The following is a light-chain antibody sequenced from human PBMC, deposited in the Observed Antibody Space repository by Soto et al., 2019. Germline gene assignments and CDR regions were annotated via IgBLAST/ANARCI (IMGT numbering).Light chain of an antibody. J-gene: IGKJ5*01. CDR3: QQYGSSPPWVT. CDR1: QSVSSSY. V-gene: IGKV3-20*01. Sequence: EIVLTQSAGTLSLSPGERATLSCRASQSVSSSYLAWYQQKPGQAPRLLIYGASSRATGIPDRFSGSGSGTDFTLTISRLEPEDFAVYYCQQYGSSPPWVTFGQGTRLEIK. CDR2: GAS.